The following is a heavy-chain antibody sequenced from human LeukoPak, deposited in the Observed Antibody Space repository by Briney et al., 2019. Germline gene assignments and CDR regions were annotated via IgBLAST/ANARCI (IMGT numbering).Heavy chain of an antibody. J-gene: IGHJ4*02. CDR2: ISWNSGSI. CDR3: ARGGGLLWFGEELVFDY. D-gene: IGHD3-10*01. V-gene: IGHV3-9*01. CDR1: GFTFDDYA. Sequence: GGSLRLSCAASGFTFDDYAMHWVRQAPGKGLEWVSGISWNSGSIGYADSVKGRFTISGDNAKNSLYLQMNSLRVEDTALYYCARGGGLLWFGEELVFDYWGQGTLVTVSS.